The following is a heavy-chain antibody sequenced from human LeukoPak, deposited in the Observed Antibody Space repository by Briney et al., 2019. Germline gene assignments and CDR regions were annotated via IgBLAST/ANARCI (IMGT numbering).Heavy chain of an antibody. D-gene: IGHD5-24*01. Sequence: KPGGSLRLSCAASGFTFSIHAMSWVRQAPGKGLEWVSSISSSSSYIYYADSVKGRFTISRDNAKNSLYLQMNSLRAEDTAVYYCASLREGNYFDYWGQGTLVTVSS. CDR3: ASLREGNYFDY. CDR1: GFTFSIHA. V-gene: IGHV3-21*01. CDR2: ISSSSSYI. J-gene: IGHJ4*02.